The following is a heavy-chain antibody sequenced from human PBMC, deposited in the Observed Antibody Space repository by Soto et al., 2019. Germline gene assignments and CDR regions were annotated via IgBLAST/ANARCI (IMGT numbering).Heavy chain of an antibody. Sequence: NPSETLSLTCTVSGGSISSSSYYWGWIRQPPGKGLEWIGSIYYSGSTYYNPSLKSRVTISVDTSKNQFSLKLSSVTAADTAVYYCARLGEAARSWFDPWGQGTLVTVSS. D-gene: IGHD6-6*01. CDR1: GGSISSSSYY. V-gene: IGHV4-39*01. J-gene: IGHJ5*02. CDR2: IYYSGST. CDR3: ARLGEAARSWFDP.